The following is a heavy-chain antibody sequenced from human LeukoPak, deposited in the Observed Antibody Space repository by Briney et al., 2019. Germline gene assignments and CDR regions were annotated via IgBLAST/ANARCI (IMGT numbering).Heavy chain of an antibody. CDR1: GYTFTSYD. J-gene: IGHJ6*02. CDR2: MNPNSGNT. V-gene: IGHV1-8*03. Sequence: ASVKVSCKASGYTFTSYDINWVRQATGQGLEWMGWMNPNSGNTGYAQKFQGRVTITRNTSISTAYMELSSLRSEDTAVYYCARGRNILVVVTATPNGMDVWGQGTTVTVSS. D-gene: IGHD2-21*02. CDR3: ARGRNILVVVTATPNGMDV.